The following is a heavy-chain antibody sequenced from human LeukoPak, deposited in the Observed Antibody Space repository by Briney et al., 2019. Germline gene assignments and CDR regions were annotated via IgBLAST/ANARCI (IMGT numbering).Heavy chain of an antibody. D-gene: IGHD4-23*01. CDR1: GGSISSYY. Sequence: PSEALSLTCTVSGGSISSYYWSWIRQPPGKGLEWIGYIYYSGSTNYNPSLKSRVTISVDTSKNQFSLKLSSVTAADTAVYYCARDGPRWTIDYWGQGTLVTVSS. CDR3: ARDGPRWTIDY. CDR2: IYYSGST. V-gene: IGHV4-59*12. J-gene: IGHJ4*02.